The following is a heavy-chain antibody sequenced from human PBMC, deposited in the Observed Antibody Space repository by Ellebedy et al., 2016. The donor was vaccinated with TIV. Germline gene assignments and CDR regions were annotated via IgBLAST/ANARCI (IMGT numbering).Heavy chain of an antibody. D-gene: IGHD4-17*01. CDR1: GGTFSSYA. J-gene: IGHJ6*02. Sequence: SVKVSXKASGGTFSSYAISWVRQAPGQGLEWMGGIIPIFGTANYAQKFQGRVTITADESTSTAYMELSSLRSEDTAVYYCARGLTVTTDYYYYGMDVWGQGTTVTVSS. CDR2: IIPIFGTA. CDR3: ARGLTVTTDYYYYGMDV. V-gene: IGHV1-69*13.